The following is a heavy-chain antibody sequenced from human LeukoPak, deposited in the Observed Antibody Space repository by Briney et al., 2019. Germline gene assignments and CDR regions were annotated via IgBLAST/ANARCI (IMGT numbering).Heavy chain of an antibody. CDR3: ARGPYSYDSSGAFDI. J-gene: IGHJ3*02. CDR2: IYYSGTT. Sequence: SGTLSLTCSVSRGSISSSNYYWGWIRQPPGKGLEWIGNIYYSGTTYYNPSLPSLKSRVTILVDTSKNQFSLKLRSVTAADTAVYFCARGPYSYDSSGAFDIWGQGTMVTVSS. CDR1: RGSISSSNYY. V-gene: IGHV4-39*07. D-gene: IGHD3-22*01.